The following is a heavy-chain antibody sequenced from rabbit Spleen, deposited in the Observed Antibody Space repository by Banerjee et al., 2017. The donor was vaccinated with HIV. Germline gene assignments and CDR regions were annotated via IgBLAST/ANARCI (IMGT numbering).Heavy chain of an antibody. CDR2: IDAGSSGFT. CDR1: GVSFSANSY. D-gene: IGHD1-1*01. Sequence: QEQLVESGGGLVKPGASLTLTCIASGVSFSANSYICRVRQAPGKGLEWIVCIDAGSSGFTYFASWAKGRFTISKTSSTTVTLQMTSLTAADTASYFCARDSSSSFSSYGMDLWGPGTLVTVS. J-gene: IGHJ6*01. V-gene: IGHV1S45*01. CDR3: ARDSSSSFSSYGMDL.